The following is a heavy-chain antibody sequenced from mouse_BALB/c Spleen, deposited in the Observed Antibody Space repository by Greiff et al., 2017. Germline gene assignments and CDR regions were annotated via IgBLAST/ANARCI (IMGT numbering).Heavy chain of an antibody. V-gene: IGHV2-6-7*01. CDR2: IWGDGST. J-gene: IGHJ4*01. D-gene: IGHD2-12*01. CDR1: GFSLTGYG. CDR3: ASYYRYYAMDY. Sequence: QVQLKESGPGLVAPSQSLSITCTVSGFSLTGYGVNWVRQPPGKGLEWLGMIWGDGSTDYNSALKSRLSISKDNSKSQVFLKMNSLQTYDTARYYCASYYRYYAMDYWGQGTSVTVSS.